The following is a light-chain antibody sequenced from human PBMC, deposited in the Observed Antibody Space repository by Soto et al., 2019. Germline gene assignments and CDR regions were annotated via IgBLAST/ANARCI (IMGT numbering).Light chain of an antibody. Sequence: DTQMTQSPSSVSASAGDRVTITCRASQGINSWLAWYQEKPGKAPKLLIYAASSLQSGVPSRFSGSGSGTEFTLTISSLQPEDFATYYCQQANSFPPTFGPGTKVDIK. CDR1: QGINSW. CDR2: AAS. V-gene: IGKV1-12*01. J-gene: IGKJ3*01. CDR3: QQANSFPPT.